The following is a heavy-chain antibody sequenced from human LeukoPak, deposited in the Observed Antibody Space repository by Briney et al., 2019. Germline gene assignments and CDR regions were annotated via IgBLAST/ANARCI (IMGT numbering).Heavy chain of an antibody. V-gene: IGHV1-69*05. Sequence: ASVKVSCKASGGTFSSYAIIWVRQAPGQGLEWMGGIIPIFGTANYAQKFQGRVTITTDESTSTAYMELSSLRSEDTAVYYCARTRLKDYGSGSYADVVYFDYWGQGTLVTVSS. CDR1: GGTFSSYA. D-gene: IGHD3-10*01. J-gene: IGHJ4*02. CDR2: IIPIFGTA. CDR3: ARTRLKDYGSGSYADVVYFDY.